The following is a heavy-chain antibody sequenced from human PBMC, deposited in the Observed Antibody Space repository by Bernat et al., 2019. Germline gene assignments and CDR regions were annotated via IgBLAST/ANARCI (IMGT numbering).Heavy chain of an antibody. Sequence: VQLVESGGGVVQPGGSLRLSCAASGFTFSSYGMHWVRQAPGKGLEWVAFIRYDGSNKYYADSVKGRFTISRDNSKNTLYLQMNSLRAEDTAVYYCAKDIYYYDSSGYSGVDYWGQGTLVTVSS. D-gene: IGHD3-22*01. J-gene: IGHJ4*02. CDR3: AKDIYYYDSSGYSGVDY. V-gene: IGHV3-30*02. CDR1: GFTFSSYG. CDR2: IRYDGSNK.